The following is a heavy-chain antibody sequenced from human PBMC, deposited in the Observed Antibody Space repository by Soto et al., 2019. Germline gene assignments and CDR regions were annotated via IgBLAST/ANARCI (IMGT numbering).Heavy chain of an antibody. Sequence: SVKVSCKASGGTFSSYTISWVRQAPGQGLEWMGRIIPILGVANYAQKFQGRVTITADKSTSTAYMELSSLRSEDTALYYCARDLATVTNYDAFDIWGQGTMVTVSS. CDR2: IIPILGVA. V-gene: IGHV1-69*04. CDR1: GGTFSSYT. D-gene: IGHD4-17*01. CDR3: ARDLATVTNYDAFDI. J-gene: IGHJ3*02.